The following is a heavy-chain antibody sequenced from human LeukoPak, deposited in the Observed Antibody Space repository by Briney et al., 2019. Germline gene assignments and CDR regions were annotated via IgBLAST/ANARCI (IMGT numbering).Heavy chain of an antibody. D-gene: IGHD3-10*01. J-gene: IGHJ5*02. Sequence: SETLSLTCAVYGGSFSGYYWSWIRQPPGKGLEWIGEINHSGSTNYNPSIKSRVTISVDTSKNQFSLKLSSVTAADTAVYYCARGRTYYYGSGSSNWFDPWGQGTLVTVSS. V-gene: IGHV4-34*01. CDR2: INHSGST. CDR3: ARGRTYYYGSGSSNWFDP. CDR1: GGSFSGYY.